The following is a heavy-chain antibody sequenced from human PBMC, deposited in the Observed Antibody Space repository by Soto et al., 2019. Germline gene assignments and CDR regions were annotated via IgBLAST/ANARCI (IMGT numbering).Heavy chain of an antibody. CDR3: ARGIRVAVTKLTSGCFDY. CDR1: GYTFTSYG. Sequence: ASVKVSCKASGYTFTSYGISWVRRAPGQGLEWMGWISAYNGNTNYAQKLQGRVTMTTDTTTSTAYMELRSLRSDDTAVYYCARGIRVAVTKLTSGCFDYWGQGALVTVSS. D-gene: IGHD4-4*01. V-gene: IGHV1-18*01. J-gene: IGHJ4*02. CDR2: ISAYNGNT.